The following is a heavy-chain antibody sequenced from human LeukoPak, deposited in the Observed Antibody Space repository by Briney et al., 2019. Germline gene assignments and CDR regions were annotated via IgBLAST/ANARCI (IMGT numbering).Heavy chain of an antibody. V-gene: IGHV1-2*02. CDR1: GYTFTGYY. J-gene: IGHJ4*02. D-gene: IGHD3-3*01. CDR2: INPNSGGT. CDR3: ARDRAIFGVLPYYFHY. Sequence: ASVKVSCKASGYTFTGYYIHWVRQAPGQGLEWMGWINPNSGGTNYAQKFQGRVTMTRDTSISTAYMDLSRLRSDDTAVYSCARDRAIFGVLPYYFHYWGQGTLVTVSS.